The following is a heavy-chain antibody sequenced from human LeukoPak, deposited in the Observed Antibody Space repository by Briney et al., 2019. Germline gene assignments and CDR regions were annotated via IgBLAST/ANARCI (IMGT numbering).Heavy chain of an antibody. CDR3: AREQQLGGFDY. CDR2: ITRDGSNI. Sequence: GGSLRLSCAASGFTFSSYAMSWVRQAPGKGLVWVSRITRDGSNIGYADSVKGRFTISRDDAKNTLYLQMNSLRVEDTAVYYCAREQQLGGFDYWGQGSLVTVSS. CDR1: GFTFSSYA. D-gene: IGHD6-13*01. J-gene: IGHJ4*02. V-gene: IGHV3-74*01.